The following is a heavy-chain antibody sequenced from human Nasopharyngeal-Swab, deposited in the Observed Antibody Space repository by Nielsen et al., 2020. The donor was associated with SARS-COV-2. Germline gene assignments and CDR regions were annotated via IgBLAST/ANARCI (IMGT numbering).Heavy chain of an antibody. V-gene: IGHV4-30-4*01. CDR3: ARAKVPAALDY. D-gene: IGHD2-2*01. Sequence: WIRQPPGKGLEWIGYIYYSGSTYYNPSLKSRVTISVDTSKNQFSLRLSSVTAADTAVYYCARAKVPAALDYWGQGTLVTVSS. CDR2: IYYSGST. J-gene: IGHJ4*02.